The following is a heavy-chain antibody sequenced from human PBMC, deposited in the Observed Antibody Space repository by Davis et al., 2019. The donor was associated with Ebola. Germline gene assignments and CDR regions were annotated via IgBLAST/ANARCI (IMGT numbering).Heavy chain of an antibody. CDR2: INPNSGGT. J-gene: IGHJ4*02. Sequence: ASVKVSCKASGYTLTGYYMHWVRQAPGQGLEWMGRINPNSGGTNYAQKFQGRVTMTRDTSISTAYMELSRLRSDDTAVYYCARWGNSGEPSFDYWGQGTLVTVSS. D-gene: IGHD1-14*01. CDR1: GYTLTGYY. V-gene: IGHV1-2*06. CDR3: ARWGNSGEPSFDY.